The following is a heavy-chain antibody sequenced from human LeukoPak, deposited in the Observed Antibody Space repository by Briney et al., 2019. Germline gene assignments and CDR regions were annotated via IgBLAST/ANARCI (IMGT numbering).Heavy chain of an antibody. Sequence: GGSLRLSCAASGFTFSDYYMSWIRQAPGKGLEWVSSISSSGSYIYYADSLKGRFTISRGNAKNSLYLQMNSLRAGDTAVYYCARVIPVAGYYYYGMDVWGQGTTVTVSS. D-gene: IGHD6-19*01. CDR3: ARVIPVAGYYYYGMDV. CDR2: ISSSGSYI. CDR1: GFTFSDYY. J-gene: IGHJ6*02. V-gene: IGHV3-11*04.